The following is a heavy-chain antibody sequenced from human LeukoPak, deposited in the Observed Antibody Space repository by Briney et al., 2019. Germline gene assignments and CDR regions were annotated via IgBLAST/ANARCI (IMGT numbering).Heavy chain of an antibody. J-gene: IGHJ4*02. CDR3: ARLKVDTASLDY. Sequence: SQTLSHTCTVSGGSISSGGYYWSWIRQHPGKGLEWIGYIYYSGSTYYNPSLKSRVTISVDTSKNQFSLKLSSVPAADTAVYYCARLKVDTASLDYWGQGTLVTVSS. V-gene: IGHV4-31*03. D-gene: IGHD5-18*01. CDR2: IYYSGST. CDR1: GGSISSGGYY.